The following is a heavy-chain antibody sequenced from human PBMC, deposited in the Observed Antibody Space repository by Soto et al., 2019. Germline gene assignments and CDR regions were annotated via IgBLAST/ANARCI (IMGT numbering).Heavy chain of an antibody. CDR3: AKGGQLLSEGGGY. Sequence: EVQLVESGGGLVQPGRSLRLSCAASGFTFDDYAMHWVRQAPGKGLEWVSGISWNSGSIGYADSVKGRFTISRDNAKYSLYLQMNSQRAEVTDLYYCAKGGQLLSEGGGYWGQGTLVTVSS. CDR1: GFTFDDYA. V-gene: IGHV3-9*01. CDR2: ISWNSGSI. J-gene: IGHJ4*02. D-gene: IGHD2-2*01.